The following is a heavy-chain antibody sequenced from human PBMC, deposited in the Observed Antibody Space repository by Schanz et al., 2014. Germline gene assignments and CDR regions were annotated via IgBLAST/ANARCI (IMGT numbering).Heavy chain of an antibody. CDR2: IKLDGSEK. CDR1: GFSISFHW. J-gene: IGHJ4*02. D-gene: IGHD1-26*01. CDR3: AKYGTGKGVSFEY. Sequence: EVQLVESGGGLVQPGGSLRLSCAASGFSISFHWMSWVRQAPGEGLVWVANIKLDGSEKYYVDSVKGRFTISRDNAKNSLYLQMNSLTAEDTAVYYCAKYGTGKGVSFEYWGQGTLVTVSS. V-gene: IGHV3-7*01.